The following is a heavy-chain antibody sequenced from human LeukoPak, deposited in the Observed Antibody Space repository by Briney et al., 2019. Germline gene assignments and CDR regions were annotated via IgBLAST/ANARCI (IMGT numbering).Heavy chain of an antibody. CDR3: ARGRVRFGDLLSFDF. D-gene: IGHD3-10*01. CDR2: INHGGST. J-gene: IGHJ4*02. CDR1: GGSFSGYS. V-gene: IGHV4-34*01. Sequence: SETLSLTCAVYGGSFSGYSWNWIRQPPGKGLEWIGEINHGGSTNYNPSLKSRVTTSADTSKSRFSLKLTSVTAADAAVYYCARGRVRFGDLLSFDFWGPGTLVTVSS.